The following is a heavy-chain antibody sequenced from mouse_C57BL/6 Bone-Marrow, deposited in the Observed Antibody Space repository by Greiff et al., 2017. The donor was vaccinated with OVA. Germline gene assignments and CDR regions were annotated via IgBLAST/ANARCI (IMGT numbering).Heavy chain of an antibody. CDR1: GFTFSDYE. V-gene: IGHV5-17*03. J-gene: IGHJ2*01. CDR3: ARRYSYVAGCAFGY. Sequence: EVQLQESGGGLVKPGGSLKLSCAASGFTFSDYEMHWVRQAPEKGLEWVAYISTGSSSNYYADNVKGRFTISRDNAKNTLYLQMSSLRSEDTAMYYCARRYSYVAGCAFGYWGQGTTVTVSS. CDR2: ISTGSSSN. D-gene: IGHD2-2*01.